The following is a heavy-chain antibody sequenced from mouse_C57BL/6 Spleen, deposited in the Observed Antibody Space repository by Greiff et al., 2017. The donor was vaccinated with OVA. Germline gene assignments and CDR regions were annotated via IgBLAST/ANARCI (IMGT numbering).Heavy chain of an antibody. J-gene: IGHJ1*03. CDR1: GYTFTSYW. Sequence: QVQLQQPGAELVKPGASVKLSCKASGYTFTSYWMHWVKQRPGRGLEWIGRIAPNSGGTKYNEKFKSKATLTVDKPSSTAYMQLSSLTSEDSAVYYCAITTVVARYWYFDVWGTGTTVTVSS. D-gene: IGHD1-1*01. CDR2: IAPNSGGT. V-gene: IGHV1-72*01. CDR3: AITTVVARYWYFDV.